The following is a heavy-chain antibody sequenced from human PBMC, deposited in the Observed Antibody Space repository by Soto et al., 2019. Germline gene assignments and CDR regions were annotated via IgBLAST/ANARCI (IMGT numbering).Heavy chain of an antibody. CDR2: ISGSGGST. J-gene: IGHJ6*02. CDR1: GFTFSSYA. D-gene: IGHD3-3*01. V-gene: IGHV3-23*01. CDR3: AKGFEYYDFWSGYYRYYYGMDV. Sequence: EVQLLESGGGLVQPGGSLRLSCAASGFTFSSYAMSWVRQAPGKWLEWVSAISGSGGSTYYADSVKGRFTISRDNSKNTLYLQMNSLRADDKAVYYCAKGFEYYDFWSGYYRYYYGMDVWGQGTTVTVSS.